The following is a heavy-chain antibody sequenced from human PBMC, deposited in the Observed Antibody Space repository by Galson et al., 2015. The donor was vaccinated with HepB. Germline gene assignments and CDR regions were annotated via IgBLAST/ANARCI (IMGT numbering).Heavy chain of an antibody. Sequence: SLRLSCAASGFTFSSHSMNWVRQAPGKGLEWIAYISSSGNNIYYADSVKGRFSISRDNANNALYLQMDSLGDDDTAVYYCARDASPTTDAWYYSDYWGQGTLVTVSS. V-gene: IGHV3-48*02. D-gene: IGHD1-1*01. CDR3: ARDASPTTDAWYYSDY. CDR2: ISSSGNNI. J-gene: IGHJ4*02. CDR1: GFTFSSHS.